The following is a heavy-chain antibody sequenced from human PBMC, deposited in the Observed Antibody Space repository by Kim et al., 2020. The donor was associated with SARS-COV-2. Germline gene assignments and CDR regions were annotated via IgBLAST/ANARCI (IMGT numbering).Heavy chain of an antibody. J-gene: IGHJ4*02. CDR1: GFTFSSYS. CDR3: AEGGSGSYKGGVFDY. V-gene: IGHV3-48*02. D-gene: IGHD1-26*01. CDR2: ISSSSSTI. Sequence: GGSLRLSCAASGFTFSSYSMTWVRQAPGKGLEWVSYISSSSSTIYYADSVKGRFTISRDNAKNSLYLQMNSLRDEDTAVYYCAEGGSGSYKGGVFDYWGQGTLVTVSS.